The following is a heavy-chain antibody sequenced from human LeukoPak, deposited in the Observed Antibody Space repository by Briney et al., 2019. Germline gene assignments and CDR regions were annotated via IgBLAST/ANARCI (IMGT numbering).Heavy chain of an antibody. CDR2: INAGNGNT. CDR3: ARLRSYDYVWGSFDY. D-gene: IGHD3-16*01. Sequence: ASVKVSCKASGYTFTSYAMHWVRQAPGQRLEWMGWINAGNGNTKYSQEFQGRVTITRDTSISTAYLELSWLRSDDTAVYSCARLRSYDYVWGSFDYWGQGTLVTVSS. CDR1: GYTFTSYA. V-gene: IGHV1-3*01. J-gene: IGHJ4*02.